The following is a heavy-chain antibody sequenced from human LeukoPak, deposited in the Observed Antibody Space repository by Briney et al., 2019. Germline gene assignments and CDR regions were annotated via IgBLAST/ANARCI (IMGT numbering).Heavy chain of an antibody. CDR3: ARRGYCSSTSCQNWFDP. D-gene: IGHD2-2*01. CDR2: MNPNSGNT. CDR1: GYTFTSYD. V-gene: IGHV1-8*01. Sequence: ASVKVSCKASGYTFTSYDINWVRQATGQGLEWMGWMNPNSGNTGYAQKFQGRVTMTRNTSISTAYMELCSLRSEDTAVYYCARRGYCSSTSCQNWFDPWGQGTLVTVSS. J-gene: IGHJ5*02.